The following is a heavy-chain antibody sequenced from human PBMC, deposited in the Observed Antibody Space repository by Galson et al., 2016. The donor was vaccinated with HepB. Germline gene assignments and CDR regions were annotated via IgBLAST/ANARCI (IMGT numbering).Heavy chain of an antibody. CDR1: GFTFSSYP. D-gene: IGHD1-7*01. CDR3: ATMNYRDAEGQG. J-gene: IGHJ4*02. V-gene: IGHV3-23*01. CDR2: IDGSNGDT. Sequence: SLRLSCAATGFTFSSYPLSWVRQTPGKGLEWVSAIDGSNGDTYYADSVKGRFTVSRDNSKNTLYLQMNYLRVEDMAVYYCATMNYRDAEGQGWGQGTLVTVSS.